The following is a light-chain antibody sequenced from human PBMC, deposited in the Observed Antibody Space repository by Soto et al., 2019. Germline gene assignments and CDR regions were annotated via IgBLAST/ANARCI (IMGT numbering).Light chain of an antibody. Sequence: VLTQPASVSGSPGQSITISCTGTSSDVGAYHYVSWLQQHPAKAPKLIIFEVSDRPSGVSTRFSGSKSGDTASLTISGLQADDEADYYCSSYTSGRDVYVFGGGAKV. CDR3: SSYTSGRDVYV. CDR1: SSDVGAYHY. V-gene: IGLV2-14*01. J-gene: IGLJ1*01. CDR2: EVS.